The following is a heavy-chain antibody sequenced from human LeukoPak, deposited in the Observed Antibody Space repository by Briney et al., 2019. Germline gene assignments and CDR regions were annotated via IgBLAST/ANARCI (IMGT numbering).Heavy chain of an antibody. D-gene: IGHD2-15*01. CDR2: ISYDGSNK. J-gene: IGHJ5*02. CDR3: ARNRDIVVVVAATSEFDP. CDR1: AFTFSRQW. Sequence: GGSLRLSCVSSAFTFSRQWMHGVRQAPGKGLEWVAVISYDGSNKYYADSVKGRFTISRDDSKNTLYLQMNSLRAEDTAVYYCARNRDIVVVVAATSEFDPWGQGTLVTVSS. V-gene: IGHV3-30-3*01.